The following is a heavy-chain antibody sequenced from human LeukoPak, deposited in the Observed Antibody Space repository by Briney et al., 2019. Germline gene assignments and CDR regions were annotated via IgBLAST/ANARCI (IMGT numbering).Heavy chain of an antibody. D-gene: IGHD5-18*01. CDR1: GYSSTSYW. CDR2: IYPGDSET. V-gene: IGHV5-51*01. J-gene: IGHJ4*02. CDR3: ARPSTVDTAMLTSMDY. Sequence: ESLKISCKGSGYSSTSYWIGWVRQMPGKGLEWRGIIYPGDSETRYSPPFQGQVTISADKSISTAYLQWSSLKASDTAMYYCARPSTVDTAMLTSMDYWGQGTLVTVSS.